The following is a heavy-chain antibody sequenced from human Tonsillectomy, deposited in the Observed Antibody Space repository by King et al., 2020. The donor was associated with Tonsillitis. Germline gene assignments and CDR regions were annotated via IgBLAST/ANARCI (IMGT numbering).Heavy chain of an antibody. J-gene: IGHJ4*02. CDR3: ANLGGGIYYNDY. Sequence: VQLVESGGGLVQPGGSLRLSYAASGFTFSNYAMSWVRQAPGKGLEWVSAISGSGGFTYYADSVKGRFSISRDNSKNTLYLQMNSLRAEDTAVYYCANLGGGIYYNDYWGQGTLVTVSS. CDR1: GFTFSNYA. D-gene: IGHD3-16*01. CDR2: ISGSGGFT. V-gene: IGHV3-23*04.